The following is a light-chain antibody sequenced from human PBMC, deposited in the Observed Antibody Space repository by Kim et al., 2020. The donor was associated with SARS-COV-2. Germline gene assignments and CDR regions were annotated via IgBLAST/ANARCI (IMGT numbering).Light chain of an antibody. J-gene: IGLJ2*01. CDR3: SSYTSSSTQV. CDR2: DVS. V-gene: IGLV2-14*03. Sequence: QSVLTQPASMSGSPGQSITISCTGTSSDVGGYNYVSWYQQHPGKAPKLMIYDVSNRPSGVSNRFSGSKSGNTASLTISGLQAEDEADYYCSSYTSSSTQVFGGGTQLTVL. CDR1: SSDVGGYNY.